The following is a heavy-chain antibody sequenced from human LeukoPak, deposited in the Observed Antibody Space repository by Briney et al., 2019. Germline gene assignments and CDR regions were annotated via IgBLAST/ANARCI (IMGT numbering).Heavy chain of an antibody. V-gene: IGHV3-7*01. Sequence: GGSLRLSCEASGFTFSDYWMTWVRQAPGKGLEWEATIVKDGVFPYYLGSVKGRFTISRENAKNCLFLQWAGLKAYDTAVYFFARAAMGRRDYQLDSWGRGTLVTVSS. D-gene: IGHD4/OR15-4a*01. CDR2: IVKDGVFP. CDR3: ARAAMGRRDYQLDS. CDR1: GFTFSDYW. J-gene: IGHJ4*02.